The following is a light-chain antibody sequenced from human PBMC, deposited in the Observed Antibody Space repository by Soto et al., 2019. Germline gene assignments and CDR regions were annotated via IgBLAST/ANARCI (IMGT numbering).Light chain of an antibody. V-gene: IGKV1-5*01. CDR1: QSISRW. J-gene: IGKJ3*01. Sequence: DIQMTQSPPTLSASVGDRVTITCRASQSISRWLAWYQQKPGKAPKLLIYDASSLQSGVPSRFSGSGSGTDFTLTVSSLQPDDFATYYCQHYDSSSSFGPGTKVDIK. CDR3: QHYDSSSS. CDR2: DAS.